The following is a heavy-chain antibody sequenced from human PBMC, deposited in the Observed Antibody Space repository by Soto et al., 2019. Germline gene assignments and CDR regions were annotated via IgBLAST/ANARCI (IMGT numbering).Heavy chain of an antibody. CDR3: ARVEPGMSGYCSGGSCYYFDY. D-gene: IGHD2-15*01. V-gene: IGHV1-69*13. CDR1: GGTFSSYA. Sequence: SVKVSCKASGGTFSSYAISWVRQAPGQWLEWMGGIIPIFGTANYAQKFQGRVTITADESTSTAYMELSSLRSEDTAVYYCARVEPGMSGYCSGGSCYYFDYWGQGTLVTVSS. J-gene: IGHJ4*02. CDR2: IIPIFGTA.